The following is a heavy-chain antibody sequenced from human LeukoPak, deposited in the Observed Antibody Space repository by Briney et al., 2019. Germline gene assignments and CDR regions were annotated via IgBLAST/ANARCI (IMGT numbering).Heavy chain of an antibody. CDR2: MNPNSGNT. D-gene: IGHD3-3*01. V-gene: IGHV1-8*02. CDR1: GYTFTSYG. J-gene: IGHJ5*02. Sequence: ASVKVSCKASGYTFTSYGISWVRQAPGQGLEWMGWMNPNSGNTGYAQKFQGRVTMTRNTSISTAYMELSSLRSEDTAVYYCARGGARRGGLRFPRWFDPWGQGTLVTVSS. CDR3: ARGGARRGGLRFPRWFDP.